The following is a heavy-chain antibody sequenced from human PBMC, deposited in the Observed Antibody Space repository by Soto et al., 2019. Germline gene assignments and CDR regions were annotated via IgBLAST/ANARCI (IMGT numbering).Heavy chain of an antibody. CDR1: GFTFSSYA. V-gene: IGHV3-30-3*01. CDR2: ISNDGNQK. D-gene: IGHD2-15*01. CDR3: SRVPGSGGFDWSFDL. Sequence: QGQLAESGGGAVQPGRSLRLSCAASGFTFSSYAMQWVRQAPGKGLQWVAVISNDGNQKLYADSAKCRFTVSRDNSQDTLYLQMDSLRTEDTAMYYCSRVPGSGGFDWSFDLWGRGTLVTVSS. J-gene: IGHJ2*01.